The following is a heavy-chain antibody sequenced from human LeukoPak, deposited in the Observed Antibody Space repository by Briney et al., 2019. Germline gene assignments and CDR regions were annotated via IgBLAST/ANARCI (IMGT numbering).Heavy chain of an antibody. CDR1: GGTFSSYA. CDR3: ARAYDFWSGYTTPFFDY. V-gene: IGHV1-69*13. J-gene: IGHJ4*02. D-gene: IGHD3-3*01. CDR2: IIPIFGTA. Sequence: ASVKVSCKASGGTFSSYAISWVRQAPGQGLEWMGGIIPIFGTANYAQKFQGRVTITADESTSTAYMELSSLRSEDTAVYYCARAYDFWSGYTTPFFDYWGQGTLVTVSS.